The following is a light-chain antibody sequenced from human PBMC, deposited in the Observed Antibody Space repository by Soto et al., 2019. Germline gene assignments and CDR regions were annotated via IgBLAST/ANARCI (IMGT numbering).Light chain of an antibody. CDR3: SSYTSSSPLG. J-gene: IGLJ2*01. CDR1: SSDVGGYNY. V-gene: IGLV2-14*01. Sequence: QSALTQPASVSGSPGQSITISCTGTSSDVGGYNYVSWYQQHPGKAPKLMIYDVSNRPSGVSNRFSGSKSGNTASLTISGLQAEDEADYYCSSYTSSSPLGFGGGTKLTLL. CDR2: DVS.